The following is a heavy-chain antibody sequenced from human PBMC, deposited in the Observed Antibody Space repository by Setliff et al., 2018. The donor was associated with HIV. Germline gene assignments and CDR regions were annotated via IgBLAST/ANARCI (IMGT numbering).Heavy chain of an antibody. CDR1: GGTFSSYA. V-gene: IGHV1-69*06. CDR2: IIPLFRSA. D-gene: IGHD6-6*01. Sequence: ASVKVSCKVSGGTFSSYAFSWVRQAPGQGLEWMGRIIPLFRSANYAHNFQGRVTITADKSTSTAYMERRSLISDDTAVYYWARDYSSSSRPSSDAFDIWGQGTMVTVS. J-gene: IGHJ3*02. CDR3: ARDYSSSSRPSSDAFDI.